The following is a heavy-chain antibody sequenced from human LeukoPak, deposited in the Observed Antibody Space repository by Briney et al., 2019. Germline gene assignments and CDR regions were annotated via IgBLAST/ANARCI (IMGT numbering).Heavy chain of an antibody. V-gene: IGHV1-69*13. D-gene: IGHD6-19*01. CDR2: IIPIFGTA. Sequence: SVKVSCKASGGTFSSYAISWVRQAPGQGLEWMGGIIPIFGTANYAQKFQGRVTITADESTSTAYMELSSLRSEDTAVYYCARDQSRDTSFVAVVAEGLAVAGTGYYGMDVWGQGTTVTVSS. CDR3: ARDQSRDTSFVAVVAEGLAVAGTGYYGMDV. CDR1: GGTFSSYA. J-gene: IGHJ6*02.